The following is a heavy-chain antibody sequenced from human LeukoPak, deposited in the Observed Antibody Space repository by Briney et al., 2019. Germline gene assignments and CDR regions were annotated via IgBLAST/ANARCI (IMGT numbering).Heavy chain of an antibody. CDR1: GDSIDSSSYY. D-gene: IGHD5-24*01. Sequence: SETLSLTCTVSGDSIDSSSYYWGWIRQPPGKGLEWIGSIYYSGSTYYNPSLKSRVTISVDTSKNQFSLKLSSVTAADTAVYYCARVDGYNSPYFDYWGQGTLVTVSS. CDR2: IYYSGST. CDR3: ARVDGYNSPYFDY. V-gene: IGHV4-39*01. J-gene: IGHJ4*02.